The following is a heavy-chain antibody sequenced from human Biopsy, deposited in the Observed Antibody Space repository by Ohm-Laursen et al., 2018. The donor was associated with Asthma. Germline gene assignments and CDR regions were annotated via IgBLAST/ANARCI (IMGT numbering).Heavy chain of an antibody. V-gene: IGHV3-23*01. D-gene: IGHD6-19*01. CDR1: GFTFSSSA. CDR3: AKDFRGIAVAGDRGFDY. J-gene: IGHJ4*02. Sequence: GSLRFSCAASGFTFSSSAMSWVRQAPGKGLERVSAITGSSGTTYYADSVRGRFTISRDNSKSTLFLQMDSLSAEDTAVYYCAKDFRGIAVAGDRGFDYWGQGTLVTVSS. CDR2: ITGSSGTT.